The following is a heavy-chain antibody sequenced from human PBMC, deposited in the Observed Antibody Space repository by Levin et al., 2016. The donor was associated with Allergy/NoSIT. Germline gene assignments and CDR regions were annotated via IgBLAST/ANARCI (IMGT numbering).Heavy chain of an antibody. D-gene: IGHD3-10*01. V-gene: IGHV4-34*01. CDR3: ARGASYYYGSGSYYNERNPKLDY. Sequence: WIRQPPGKGLEWIGEINHSGSTNYNPSLKSRVTISVDTSKNQFSLKLSSVTAADTAVYYCARGASYYYGSGSYYNERNPKLDYWGQGTLVTVSS. CDR2: INHSGST. J-gene: IGHJ4*02.